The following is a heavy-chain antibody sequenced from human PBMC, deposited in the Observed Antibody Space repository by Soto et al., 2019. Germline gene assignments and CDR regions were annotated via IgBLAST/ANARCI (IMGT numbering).Heavy chain of an antibody. D-gene: IGHD4-17*01. CDR1: VGSFSSFR. CDR3: ARTDYGDYRTDKYYFDY. J-gene: IGHJ4*02. V-gene: IGHV4-59*01. CDR2: ICYSDIT. Sequence: TSETLSLTCIVSVGSFSSFRWSWIRQPPGKGLEWIGYICYSDITNYNPSLKSRVTISVDTTKNQFSLKLSSVTAADTAVYYCARTDYGDYRTDKYYFDYWGQGTLVTVSS.